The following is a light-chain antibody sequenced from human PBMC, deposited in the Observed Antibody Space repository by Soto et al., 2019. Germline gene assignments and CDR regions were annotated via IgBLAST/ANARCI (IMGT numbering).Light chain of an antibody. Sequence: EIVLTQSPATLSLSPGERATLSCRASQSVTSYLAWYQQKPGQAPRLLIYDVSNRASGIPARFSGSGSETDFTLTISSLEPEDFAVYYCQQRNNWPRSTFGQGTRLEIK. CDR1: QSVTSY. CDR3: QQRNNWPRST. CDR2: DVS. J-gene: IGKJ5*01. V-gene: IGKV3-11*01.